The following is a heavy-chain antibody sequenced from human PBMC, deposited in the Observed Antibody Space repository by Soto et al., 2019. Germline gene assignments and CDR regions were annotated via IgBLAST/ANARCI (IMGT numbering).Heavy chain of an antibody. CDR2: ISPMFGAA. V-gene: IGHV1-69*19. J-gene: IGHJ4*02. CDR3: AREVQVHTPAFVY. D-gene: IGHD3-10*01. Sequence: QVQLVQSGAEMKKPGSSMKISCQSSGGTFNTYAMNWVRQAPGQGPEWMGDISPMFGAANYAPKFQGRVTITADESTGTSYMQLSCVTSEDTALYFCAREVQVHTPAFVYWGQGTLVTVSS. CDR1: GGTFNTYA.